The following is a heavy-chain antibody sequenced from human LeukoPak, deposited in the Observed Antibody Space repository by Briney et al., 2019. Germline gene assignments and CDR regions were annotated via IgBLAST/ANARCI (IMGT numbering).Heavy chain of an antibody. J-gene: IGHJ6*02. CDR2: IYYTGST. CDR1: GGSISSYY. D-gene: IGHD2-2*01. Sequence: SETLSLTCTVSGGSISSYYWNWIRQPPGKGLERIGYIYYTGSTNYRPSLKSRVTISVDTSRNQFSLKLSSVTAADTAVYYCVRQDVVVITAATYYYGMDVWGQGTTVTVSS. V-gene: IGHV4-59*08. CDR3: VRQDVVVITAATYYYGMDV.